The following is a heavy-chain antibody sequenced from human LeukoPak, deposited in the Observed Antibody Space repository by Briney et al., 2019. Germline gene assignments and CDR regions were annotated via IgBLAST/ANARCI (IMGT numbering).Heavy chain of an antibody. Sequence: ASVKVSCKASGYTFTGYYMHWVRQAPGQGLEWVGWINPNSGGTDCAQKFQGRVTMTRDTSISTAYMALSRLRSDDTAVYYCARDGYSSGWYGPSGYYFDYWGQGTLVTVSS. CDR3: ARDGYSSGWYGPSGYYFDY. J-gene: IGHJ4*02. V-gene: IGHV1-2*02. CDR2: INPNSGGT. CDR1: GYTFTGYY. D-gene: IGHD6-19*01.